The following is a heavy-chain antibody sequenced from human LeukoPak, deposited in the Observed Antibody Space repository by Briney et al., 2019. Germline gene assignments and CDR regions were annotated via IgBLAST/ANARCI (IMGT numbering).Heavy chain of an antibody. Sequence: GGSLRLSCSASGFTFDDYAMHWVRQAPGKGLEWVSLISGDGGSTYYADSVKGRFTISRDNSKNSLYLQMNSLRTEDTALYYCAKDIYSAVTPWYFDLWGRGTLVTVSS. CDR2: ISGDGGST. J-gene: IGHJ2*01. CDR1: GFTFDDYA. V-gene: IGHV3-43*02. CDR3: AKDIYSAVTPWYFDL. D-gene: IGHD4-17*01.